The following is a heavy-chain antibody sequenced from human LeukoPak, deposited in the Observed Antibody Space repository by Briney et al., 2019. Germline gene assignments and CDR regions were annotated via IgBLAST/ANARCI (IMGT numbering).Heavy chain of an antibody. Sequence: GGSLRLSCAASGFTFSSYAMSWVRQAPGKGLEWVSAISGSGGSTYYADSVKGRFIISRDNSKNTLYLQMNSLRAEDTAVYYCAKGSDIQLLSHFDYWGQGTLVTVSS. J-gene: IGHJ4*02. V-gene: IGHV3-23*01. D-gene: IGHD5-18*01. CDR2: ISGSGGST. CDR1: GFTFSSYA. CDR3: AKGSDIQLLSHFDY.